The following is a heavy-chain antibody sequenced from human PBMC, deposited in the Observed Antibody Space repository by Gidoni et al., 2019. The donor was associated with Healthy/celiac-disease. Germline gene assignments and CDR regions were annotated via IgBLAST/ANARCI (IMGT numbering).Heavy chain of an antibody. CDR2: ISYDGSNK. CDR3: ARGNVGVVVAATTYYYDSSGYYFDY. CDR1: GFTFSSYA. Sequence: QVQLVESGGGVVQPGRSLRLSCAASGFTFSSYAMHWVSQAPGKGLEWVAVISYDGSNKYYADSVKGRFTISRDNSKNTLYLQMNSLRAEDTAVYYCARGNVGVVVAATTYYYDSSGYYFDYWGQGTLVTVSP. J-gene: IGHJ4*02. D-gene: IGHD3-22*01. V-gene: IGHV3-30-3*01.